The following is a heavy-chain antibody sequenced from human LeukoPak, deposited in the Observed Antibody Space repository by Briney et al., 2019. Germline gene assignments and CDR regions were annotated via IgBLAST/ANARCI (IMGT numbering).Heavy chain of an antibody. CDR3: AKEVVGP. Sequence: PSETLSLTCTISGASISSSTYYWGWIRQPPGKGLEWIGTIYYSGSTYYNPSLKSRVTISVDTSKNQLSLKLTSVTAADTAVYYCAKEVVGPWGQGTLVTVSS. V-gene: IGHV4-39*07. CDR1: GASISSSTYY. J-gene: IGHJ5*02. D-gene: IGHD1-26*01. CDR2: IYYSGST.